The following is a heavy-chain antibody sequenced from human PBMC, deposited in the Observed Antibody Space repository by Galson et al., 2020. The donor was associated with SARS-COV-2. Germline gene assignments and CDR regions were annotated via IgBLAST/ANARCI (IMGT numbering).Heavy chain of an antibody. CDR2: ISGYNGNT. Sequence: ASVKVSCKASGYTFTSYDISWVRQAPGQGLEWMGWISGYNGNTKYAQKVQGRVTMTTDTSTNTAYMELTSLRSDDTAVYYCARHNWNDVDWFDPWGQGTLVTVSS. D-gene: IGHD1-20*01. J-gene: IGHJ5*02. V-gene: IGHV1-18*04. CDR3: ARHNWNDVDWFDP. CDR1: GYTFTSYD.